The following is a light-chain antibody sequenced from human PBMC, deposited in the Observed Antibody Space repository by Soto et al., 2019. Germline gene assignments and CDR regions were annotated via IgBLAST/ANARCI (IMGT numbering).Light chain of an antibody. CDR1: SSDVGGFEY. Sequence: QSALAQPASVSVSPGQSITISCPGTSSDVGGFEYVSWYQHQPGKAPKLIIYDVTKRPSGVSNRFSGSKSGNTASLTISGIQAEDEGDYYCGSITRSSTSVFGTGTKVTVL. V-gene: IGLV2-14*01. CDR3: GSITRSSTSV. J-gene: IGLJ1*01. CDR2: DVT.